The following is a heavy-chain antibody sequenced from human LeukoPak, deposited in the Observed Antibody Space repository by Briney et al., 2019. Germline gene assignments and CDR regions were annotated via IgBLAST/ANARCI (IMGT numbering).Heavy chain of an antibody. CDR3: ATERSEYFEH. CDR1: GFTFSSYA. Sequence: PGGSLRLSCAASGFTFSSYAMSWVRQAPGRGLEWVSGLSGRGENTYYADSLKGRFTISRDNSKNTLYLQMNSLRAEDTAVYYCATERSEYFEHWGQGTLVTVSS. V-gene: IGHV3-23*01. CDR2: LSGRGENT. D-gene: IGHD3-10*01. J-gene: IGHJ4*02.